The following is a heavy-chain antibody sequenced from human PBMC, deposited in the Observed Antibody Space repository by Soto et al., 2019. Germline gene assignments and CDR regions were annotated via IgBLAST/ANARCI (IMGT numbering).Heavy chain of an antibody. J-gene: IGHJ4*01. V-gene: IGHV4-34*01. Sequence: GSLTYTSWSWIRQPPGKGLEWIGEISSYEGTNYNPSLKSRVTMSMDTSRNQLSLQLTSMTAADTAVYYCARGIDSAKAGYWDQGALVTVSS. D-gene: IGHD5-18*01. CDR3: ARGIDSAKAGY. CDR1: GSLTYTS. CDR2: ISSYEGT.